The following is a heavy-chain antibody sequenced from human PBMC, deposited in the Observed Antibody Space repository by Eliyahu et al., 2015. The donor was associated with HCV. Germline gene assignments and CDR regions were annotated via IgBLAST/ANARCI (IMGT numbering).Heavy chain of an antibody. Sequence: QVQLVESGGGVVQPGXSLXLSCAASGFTFSSYGMHWVRQAPGKGLEWVAVISYDGSNKYYADSVKGRFTISRDNSKNTLYLQMNSLRAEDTAVYYCAKDPGANRNGFDPWGQGTLVTVSS. J-gene: IGHJ5*02. D-gene: IGHD1-26*01. V-gene: IGHV3-30*18. CDR2: ISYDGSNK. CDR3: AKDPGANRNGFDP. CDR1: GFTFSSYG.